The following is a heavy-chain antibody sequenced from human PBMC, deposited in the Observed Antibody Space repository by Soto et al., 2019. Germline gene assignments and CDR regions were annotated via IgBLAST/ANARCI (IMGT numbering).Heavy chain of an antibody. D-gene: IGHD2-21*01. Sequence: EKRLVQSGGGLVQPGGSLRLSCAASGFSVGGNYMSWVRQAPGKGLELVSLIYSGGNPFYADSMKGRFTLTRDNSNNMLYLQMDRLRAEDTAVYYCARGPNSDCWGQGTLVIVSS. CDR1: GFSVGGNY. V-gene: IGHV3-53*01. CDR3: ARGPNSDC. CDR2: IYSGGNP. J-gene: IGHJ4*02.